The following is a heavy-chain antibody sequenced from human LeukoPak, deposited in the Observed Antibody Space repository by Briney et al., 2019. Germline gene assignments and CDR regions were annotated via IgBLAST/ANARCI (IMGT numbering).Heavy chain of an antibody. CDR2: ISGSGGST. Sequence: PGGSLRLSCAASGFTFSSYAMSWVRQAPGKGLEWVSAISGSGGSTYYADSVKGRFTISRDNSKNTLYLQMNSLGAEDTAVYYCAKDGGYCSSTSCSPAGFDCWGQGTLVTVSS. J-gene: IGHJ4*02. V-gene: IGHV3-23*01. CDR3: AKDGGYCSSTSCSPAGFDC. CDR1: GFTFSSYA. D-gene: IGHD2-2*01.